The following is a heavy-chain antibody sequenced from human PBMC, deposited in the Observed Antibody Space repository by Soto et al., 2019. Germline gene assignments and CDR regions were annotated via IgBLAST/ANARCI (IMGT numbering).Heavy chain of an antibody. CDR1: GFTFSSYA. CDR3: AREWYSSGWYGSAFDI. CDR2: ISSNGGST. V-gene: IGHV3-64*04. D-gene: IGHD6-19*01. J-gene: IGHJ3*02. Sequence: GGSLRLSCSASGFTFSSYAMHWVRQAPGKGLEYVSAISSNGGSTYYADSVKGRFTISRDNSKNTLYLQMNSLRAEDTAVYYCAREWYSSGWYGSAFDIWGQGTMVTVS.